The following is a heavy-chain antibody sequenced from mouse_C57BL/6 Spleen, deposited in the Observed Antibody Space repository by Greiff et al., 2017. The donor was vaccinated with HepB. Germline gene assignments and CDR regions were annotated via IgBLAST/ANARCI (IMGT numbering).Heavy chain of an antibody. D-gene: IGHD1-1*01. CDR2: ISDGGSYT. J-gene: IGHJ2*01. CDR1: GFTFSSYA. V-gene: IGHV5-4*01. Sequence: EVKLVESGGGLVKPGGFLKLSCAASGFTFSSYAMSWVRQTPEKRLEWVATISDGGSYTYYPDNVKGRFTISRDNAKNNLYLQMSHLKSEDTAMYYCAREYYGSSGYFDYWGQGTTLTVSS. CDR3: AREYYGSSGYFDY.